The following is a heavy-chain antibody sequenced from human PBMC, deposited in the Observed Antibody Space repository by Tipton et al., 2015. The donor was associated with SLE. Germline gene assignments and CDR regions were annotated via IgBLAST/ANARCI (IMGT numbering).Heavy chain of an antibody. CDR3: ARDDDSSGAAGRADAFSI. D-gene: IGHD3-22*01. CDR1: GGFISTYY. CDR2: INYSGST. J-gene: IGHJ3*02. V-gene: IGHV4-59*01. Sequence: TLSLTCSVSGGFISTYYWNWIRQPPGKGLEWIGYINYSGSTNYNPSLRSRVSMSVDTSKSQFSLKLNSVIAADTAVYYCARDDDSSGAAGRADAFSIWGQGTLVTVSS.